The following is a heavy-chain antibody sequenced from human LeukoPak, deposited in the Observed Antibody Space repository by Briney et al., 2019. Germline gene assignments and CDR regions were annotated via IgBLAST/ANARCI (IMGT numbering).Heavy chain of an antibody. CDR1: GFSFSSYA. J-gene: IGHJ4*02. CDR2: ISGSGGST. V-gene: IGHV3-23*01. D-gene: IGHD1-7*01. Sequence: PGGSLRLSCAASGFSFSSYAMSWVRQAPGKGLEWVSGISGSGGSTYYADSVKGRFTISRDNSKNTLYLQMNSLRAKDTAVYYCALGGRTRLELDFDYWGQGTLVTVTS. CDR3: ALGGRTRLELDFDY.